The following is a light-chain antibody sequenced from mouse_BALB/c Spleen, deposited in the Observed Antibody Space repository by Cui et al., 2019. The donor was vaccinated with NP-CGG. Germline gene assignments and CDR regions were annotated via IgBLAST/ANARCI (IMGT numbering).Light chain of an antibody. CDR3: ALWYSNHWV. J-gene: IGLJ1*01. Sequence: QAVVTQESALTTSPGETVTLTCRSSTGAVTTSNYDNWVQEKPDHLFTGLIGGTINRAPGVPARFSGSLIGDKAALTITGAQTDDEAIYFCALWYSNHWVFGGGTKLTVL. V-gene: IGLV1*01. CDR1: TGAVTTSNY. CDR2: GTI.